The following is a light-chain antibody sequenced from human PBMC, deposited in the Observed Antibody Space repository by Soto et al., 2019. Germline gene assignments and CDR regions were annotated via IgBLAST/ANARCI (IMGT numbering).Light chain of an antibody. J-gene: IGKJ1*01. CDR2: GAS. Sequence: EIVMTQSPATLSVSPGGRATLSCRASQSVSSTLAWYQQKPGQAPRLLIYGASTRATGFPARFSGSGSGTEFTLTISSLQSEDFAVYYCQQYQDWPRTFGQGTKVDIK. CDR1: QSVSST. CDR3: QQYQDWPRT. V-gene: IGKV3-15*01.